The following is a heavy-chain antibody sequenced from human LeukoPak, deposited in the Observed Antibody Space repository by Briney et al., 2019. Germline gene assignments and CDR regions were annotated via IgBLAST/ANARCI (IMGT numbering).Heavy chain of an antibody. V-gene: IGHV4-59*01. Sequence: SETLSLTCTVSGGSISGYYWSWIRQPPGKGLEWIEYIYYSGSTNYNPSLKSRVTISVDTSKNQFSLKLSSVTDADTAVYYCARDTGITRILPAFQFDPWGQGTLVTVSS. CDR1: GGSISGYY. CDR3: ARDTGITRILPAFQFDP. CDR2: IYYSGST. J-gene: IGHJ5*02. D-gene: IGHD3-10*01.